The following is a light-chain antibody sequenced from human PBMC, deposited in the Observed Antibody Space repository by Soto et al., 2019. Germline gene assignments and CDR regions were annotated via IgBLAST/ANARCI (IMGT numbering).Light chain of an antibody. CDR3: QQFGSSPPYT. V-gene: IGKV3-20*01. CDR1: QSVSSNN. CDR2: GAF. Sequence: EIVLTQSPGTLSLSPGEGATLSCRASQSVSSNNLAWYQQKPGRAPRLLIYGAFNRASDIPHRFSGSGSGTDFTLTISRLEPEDFAVYYGQQFGSSPPYTFGQGTRLEIK. J-gene: IGKJ2*01.